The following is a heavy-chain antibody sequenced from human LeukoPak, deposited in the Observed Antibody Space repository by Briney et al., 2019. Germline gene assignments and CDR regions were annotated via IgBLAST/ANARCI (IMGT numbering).Heavy chain of an antibody. CDR2: INHSGST. CDR1: GGSFSGYC. Sequence: SETLSLTCAVYGGSFSGYCWSWIRQPPGKGLEWIGEINHSGSTNYNPSLKSRVTISVDTSKNQFSLKLSSVTAADTAVYYCARAAARPDAFDIWGQGTMVTVSS. D-gene: IGHD6-6*01. J-gene: IGHJ3*02. V-gene: IGHV4-34*01. CDR3: ARAAARPDAFDI.